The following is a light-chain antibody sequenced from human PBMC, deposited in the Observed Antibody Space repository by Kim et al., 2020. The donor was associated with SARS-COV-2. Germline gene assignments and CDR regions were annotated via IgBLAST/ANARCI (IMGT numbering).Light chain of an antibody. J-gene: IGKJ1*01. CDR2: RTS. CDR1: QSITGW. V-gene: IGKV1-5*03. Sequence: DVQMTQSPSTLSASVGDRVTITCRASQSITGWVAWYQQKPGQAPKFLIHRTSSLESGVPSRFSGSGSGTEYTLTISSLQPDDFATYYCQQYKTYPRTFGRGTKVDIK. CDR3: QQYKTYPRT.